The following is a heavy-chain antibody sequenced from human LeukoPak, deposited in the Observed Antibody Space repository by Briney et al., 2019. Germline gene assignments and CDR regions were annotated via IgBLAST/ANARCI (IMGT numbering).Heavy chain of an antibody. Sequence: SETLSLTCTVSGGSISNYYWSWIRQPPGKGLEWIGYIYYSGSTNYNPSLKSRVTMSVDTSKNQFSLKLTSVTAADTAVYYCARLQYCSGTSCYWFDPWGQGTLVTVSS. J-gene: IGHJ5*02. D-gene: IGHD2-2*01. CDR2: IYYSGST. CDR3: ARLQYCSGTSCYWFDP. V-gene: IGHV4-59*01. CDR1: GGSISNYY.